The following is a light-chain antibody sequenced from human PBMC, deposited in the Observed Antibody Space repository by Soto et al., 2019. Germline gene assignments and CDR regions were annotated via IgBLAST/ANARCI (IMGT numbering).Light chain of an antibody. CDR1: QCVSSY. CDR2: DAS. CDR3: QQRSNWPPIT. Sequence: EIVLTQSPATLSLSPGERATLSCRASQCVSSYLAWYQQKPGQAPRLLIYDASHRATGIPARFSGSGSGTDFTLTISSLEPEDFAVYYCQQRSNWPPITFGQGTRLEIK. V-gene: IGKV3-11*01. J-gene: IGKJ5*01.